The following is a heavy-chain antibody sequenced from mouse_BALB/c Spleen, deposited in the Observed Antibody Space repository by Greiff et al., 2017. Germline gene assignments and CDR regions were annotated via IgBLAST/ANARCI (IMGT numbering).Heavy chain of an antibody. V-gene: IGHV2-9*02. D-gene: IGHD2-3*01. CDR2: IWAGGST. CDR3: AREERWLLRAWFAY. J-gene: IGHJ3*01. Sequence: VKLKESGPGLVAPSQSLSITCTVSGFSLTSYGVHWVRQPPGKGLEWLGVIWAGGSTNYNSALMSRLSISKDNSKSQVFLKMNSLQTDDTAMYYCAREERWLLRAWFAYWGQGTLVTVSA. CDR1: GFSLTSYG.